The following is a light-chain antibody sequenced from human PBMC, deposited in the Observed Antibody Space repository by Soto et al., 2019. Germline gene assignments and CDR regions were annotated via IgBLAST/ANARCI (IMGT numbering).Light chain of an antibody. J-gene: IGKJ2*01. CDR2: GAS. CDR1: QSVSSN. V-gene: IGKV3-15*01. CDR3: QQYNNWPLT. Sequence: EIVMTQSPATLSVSPGERATLSCRASQSVSSNLAWYQQKPGQAPRLLIYGASTRATGIPARFSGSGSRTDFTLTISSLQSEDFAVYYCQQYNNWPLTFGQGTKLEIK.